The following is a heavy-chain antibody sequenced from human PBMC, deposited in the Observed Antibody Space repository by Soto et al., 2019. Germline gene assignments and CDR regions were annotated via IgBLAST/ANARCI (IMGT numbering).Heavy chain of an antibody. CDR3: ANGYYGSGSYFDAFDI. V-gene: IGHV3-9*01. CDR2: ISWNSGSI. J-gene: IGHJ3*02. D-gene: IGHD3-10*01. Sequence: PVGSLRLSCAASGFTFDDYAMHWVRQAPGKGLEWVSGISWNSGSIGYADSVKGRFTISRDNAKNSLYLQMNSLRAEDTALYYCANGYYGSGSYFDAFDIWGQGTMVTVSS. CDR1: GFTFDDYA.